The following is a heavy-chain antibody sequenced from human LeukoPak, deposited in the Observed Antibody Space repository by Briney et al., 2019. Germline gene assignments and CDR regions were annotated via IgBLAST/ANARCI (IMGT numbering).Heavy chain of an antibody. CDR1: GFTFSSYA. CDR2: ISDGGART. Sequence: GGSLRLSCAASGFTFSSYAMTWVRQAPGKGLEWVSTISDGGARTNYADSAKGRFTISRDNSKNTLYLQMNSLRAEDTAVYYCARRALSYYYYGMDVWGQGTTVTVSS. V-gene: IGHV3-23*01. J-gene: IGHJ6*02. D-gene: IGHD3-10*01. CDR3: ARRALSYYYYGMDV.